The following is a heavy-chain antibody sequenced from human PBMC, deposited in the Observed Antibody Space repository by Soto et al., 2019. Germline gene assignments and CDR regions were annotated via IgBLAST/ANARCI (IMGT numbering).Heavy chain of an antibody. CDR1: GFTFSSYG. CDR3: AKDFSRVDTAMVTDFDY. J-gene: IGHJ4*02. D-gene: IGHD5-18*01. CDR2: ISYDGSNK. Sequence: QVQLVESGGGVVQPGRSLRLSCAASGFTFSSYGMHWVRQAPGKGLEWVAVISYDGSNKYYADSVKGRFTISRDNSKNTLYLQMNSLRAEDTAMYYCAKDFSRVDTAMVTDFDYWGQGTLVTVSS. V-gene: IGHV3-30*18.